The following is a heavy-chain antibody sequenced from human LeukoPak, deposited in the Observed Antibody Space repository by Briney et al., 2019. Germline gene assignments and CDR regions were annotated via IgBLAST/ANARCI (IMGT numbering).Heavy chain of an antibody. D-gene: IGHD6-13*01. J-gene: IGHJ3*02. Sequence: PSETLSLTCAVSGGSISSYYWSWIRQPPGKGLEWIGYIYYSGSTNYNPSLKSRVTISVDTSKNQFSLKLSSVTAADTAVYYCARSLGAAAGDDAFDIWGQGTMVTVSS. CDR3: ARSLGAAAGDDAFDI. CDR1: GGSISSYY. V-gene: IGHV4-59*01. CDR2: IYYSGST.